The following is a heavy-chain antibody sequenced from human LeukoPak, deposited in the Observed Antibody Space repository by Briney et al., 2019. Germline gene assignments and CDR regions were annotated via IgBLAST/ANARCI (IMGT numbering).Heavy chain of an antibody. V-gene: IGHV4-39*07. CDR3: ARDSGSHPYYGMDV. J-gene: IGHJ6*02. CDR1: GGSISSSSYY. CDR2: IYYSGST. D-gene: IGHD1-26*01. Sequence: SETLSLTCTVSGGSISSSSYYWGWIRQPPGKGLEWIGSIYYSGSTYYNPSLKSRVTISVDTSKNQFSLKLGSVTAADTAVYYCARDSGSHPYYGMDVWGQGTTVTVSS.